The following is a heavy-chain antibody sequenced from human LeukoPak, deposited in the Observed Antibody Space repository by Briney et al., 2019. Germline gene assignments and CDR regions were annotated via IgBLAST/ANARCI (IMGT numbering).Heavy chain of an antibody. CDR1: GYTFTSYG. CDR2: ISAYNGNT. V-gene: IGHV1-18*01. J-gene: IGHJ6*03. CDR3: AREGKYYDFWSGYLYYYYYYMDV. Sequence: ASVTVSYMASGYTFTSYGISWVRQAPGQGLEWMGWISAYNGNTNYAQKLQGRVTMTTDTSTSTAYMELRSLRSDDTAVYYCAREGKYYDFWSGYLYYYYYYMDVWGKGTTVTVSS. D-gene: IGHD3-3*01.